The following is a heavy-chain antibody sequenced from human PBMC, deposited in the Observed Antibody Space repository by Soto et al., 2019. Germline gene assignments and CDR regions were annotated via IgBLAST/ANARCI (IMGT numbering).Heavy chain of an antibody. J-gene: IGHJ3*02. Sequence: QVQLVESGGGVVQPGRSLRLSCAASGFTFSSYAMHWVRQAPGKGLEWVAVISYDGSNKYYAYSVKGRFTISRDNSKNTLYLQMNSLRAEDTAVYYCARVDLHDAFDIWGQGTMVTVSS. CDR3: ARVDLHDAFDI. V-gene: IGHV3-30-3*01. CDR1: GFTFSSYA. D-gene: IGHD4-4*01. CDR2: ISYDGSNK.